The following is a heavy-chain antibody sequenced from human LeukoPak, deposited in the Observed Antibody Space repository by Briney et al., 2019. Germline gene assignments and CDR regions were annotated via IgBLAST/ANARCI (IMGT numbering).Heavy chain of an antibody. CDR1: GGSISSYF. J-gene: IGHJ3*02. CDR2: IYYSGST. V-gene: IGHV4-59*01. D-gene: IGHD6-25*01. Sequence: SETLSLTCTVSGGSISSYFWSWTRQPPGKGLEWIGYIYYSGSTNYNPSLKSRVTISVDTSKNQFSLKLSSVTAADTAVYYCASARLGSGLEGAFDTWGQGTMVTVSS. CDR3: ASARLGSGLEGAFDT.